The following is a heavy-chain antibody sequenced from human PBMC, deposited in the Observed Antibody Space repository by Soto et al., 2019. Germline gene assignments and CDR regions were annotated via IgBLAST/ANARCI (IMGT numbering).Heavy chain of an antibody. CDR2: IIPILGIA. J-gene: IGHJ4*02. V-gene: IGHV1-69*02. CDR1: GGTFSSYT. CDR3: ARAVNVVVPAAMGGFDFDY. D-gene: IGHD2-2*01. Sequence: QVQLVQSGAEVKKPGSSVKVSCKASGGTFSSYTISWVRQAPGQGLEWMGRIIPILGIANYAQKFQGRVTITADKSTSTAYMELSSLRSEDTAVYYCARAVNVVVPAAMGGFDFDYWGQGTLVTVSS.